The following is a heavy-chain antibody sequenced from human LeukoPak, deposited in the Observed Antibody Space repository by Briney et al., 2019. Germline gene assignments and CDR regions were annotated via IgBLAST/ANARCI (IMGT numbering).Heavy chain of an antibody. V-gene: IGHV4-34*01. D-gene: IGHD6-13*01. J-gene: IGHJ5*02. Sequence: SETLSLTRAVYGGSFSGYYWSWIRQPPGKGLEWIGEINHSGSTNYNPSLKSRVTISVDTSKNQFSLKLSSVTAADTAVYYCARGIAAAEAPLFWFDPWGQGTLVTVSS. CDR3: ARGIAAAEAPLFWFDP. CDR1: GGSFSGYY. CDR2: INHSGST.